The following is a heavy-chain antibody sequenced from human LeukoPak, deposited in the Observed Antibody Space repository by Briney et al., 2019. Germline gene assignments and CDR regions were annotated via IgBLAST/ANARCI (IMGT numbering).Heavy chain of an antibody. V-gene: IGHV1-18*01. CDR3: ARDLHYYGSGDY. Sequence: ASVKVSCKASGYTFTSYGISWVRQAPGQGLEWMGWISAYNGSTNYAQKLQGRVTMTTDTSTSTAYMELRSLRSDDTAVYYCARDLHYYGSGDYWGQGTLVTVSS. CDR1: GYTFTSYG. J-gene: IGHJ4*02. CDR2: ISAYNGST. D-gene: IGHD3-10*01.